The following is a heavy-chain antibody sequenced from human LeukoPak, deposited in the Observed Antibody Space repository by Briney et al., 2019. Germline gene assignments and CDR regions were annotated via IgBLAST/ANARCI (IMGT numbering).Heavy chain of an antibody. Sequence: PSETLSLTCTVSGGSISSYYWSWIRQPPGKGLEWIGYIYYSGSTNYNPSLKSRVTISVDTSKNQFSLKLSSVTAADTAVYYCASLYDYVWGSYRYAAFDIWGQGTMVTVSS. J-gene: IGHJ3*02. CDR1: GGSISSYY. CDR3: ASLYDYVWGSYRYAAFDI. V-gene: IGHV4-59*08. D-gene: IGHD3-16*02. CDR2: IYYSGST.